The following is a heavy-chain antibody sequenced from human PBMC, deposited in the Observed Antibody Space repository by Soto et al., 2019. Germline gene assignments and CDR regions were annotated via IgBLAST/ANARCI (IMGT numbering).Heavy chain of an antibody. V-gene: IGHV3-33*01. CDR2: IWYAGSNK. CDR1: GFTFSSYG. Sequence: QVQLVESGGGVVQPGRSLRLSCAASGFTFSSYGMHGVRQAPGKGLEWVAVIWYAGSNKYYADSVKGRFTISRDNSKNTLYRQMNSLRAEDTAVYYCARGSCAYLGWFDPWGQGTLVTFSS. J-gene: IGHJ5*02. D-gene: IGHD1-26*01. CDR3: ARGSCAYLGWFDP.